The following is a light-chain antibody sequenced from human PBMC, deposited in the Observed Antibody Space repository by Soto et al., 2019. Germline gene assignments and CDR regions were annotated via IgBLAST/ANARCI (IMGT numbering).Light chain of an antibody. V-gene: IGLV2-14*01. CDR3: SSYTTSNSLRWV. J-gene: IGLJ3*02. Sequence: QSVLTQPASVSGSPGQSITISCTGTSGDVGGYNYVSWYKHHPGKAPQLIIYEVTNRPSGVSNRFSGSKSGNTASLTISGLQTEDEADYYCSSYTTSNSLRWVFGGGTKLTVL. CDR1: SGDVGGYNY. CDR2: EVT.